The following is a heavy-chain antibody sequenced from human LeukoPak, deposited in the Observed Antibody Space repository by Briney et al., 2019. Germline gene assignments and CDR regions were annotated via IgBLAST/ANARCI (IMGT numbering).Heavy chain of an antibody. D-gene: IGHD1-20*01. CDR2: IWYDESNK. CDR3: ARARITGTTGGAFDI. V-gene: IGHV3-33*01. CDR1: GFTFSSYG. Sequence: GGSLRLSCAASGFTFSSYGMHWVRQAPGKGLEWVAVIWYDESNKYYADSVKGRFTISRDNSKNTLYLQMNSLRAEDTAVYYCARARITGTTGGAFDIWGQGTMVTVSS. J-gene: IGHJ3*02.